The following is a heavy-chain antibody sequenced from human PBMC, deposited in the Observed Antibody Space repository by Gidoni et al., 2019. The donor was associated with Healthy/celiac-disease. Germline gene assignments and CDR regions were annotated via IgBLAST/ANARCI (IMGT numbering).Heavy chain of an antibody. Sequence: QVQLQQWGAGLLKPSETLSLPCAVYGGSFSGYYWSWIRQPPGKGLEWIGEINHSGSTNYNPSLKSRVTISVDTSKNQFSLKLSSVTAADTAVYYCAKLRSGYYYYYMDVWGKGTTVTVSS. J-gene: IGHJ6*03. CDR3: AKLRSGYYYYYMDV. CDR1: GGSFSGYY. D-gene: IGHD5-12*01. CDR2: INHSGST. V-gene: IGHV4-34*01.